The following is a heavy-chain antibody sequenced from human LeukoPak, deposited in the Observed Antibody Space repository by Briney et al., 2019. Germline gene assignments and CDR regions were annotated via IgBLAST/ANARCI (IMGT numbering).Heavy chain of an antibody. CDR2: IIPILGIA. J-gene: IGHJ1*01. D-gene: IGHD1-1*01. CDR3: AEHCELHW. Sequence: SVRISCAGSGCTFRSYSIGWVRQAPGQGLEWMGRIIPILGIANYAQKFQGRVTITADKSTSTAYMELSSLRSEDTAVYYCAEHCELHWWGQ. V-gene: IGHV1-69*02. CDR1: GCTFRSYS.